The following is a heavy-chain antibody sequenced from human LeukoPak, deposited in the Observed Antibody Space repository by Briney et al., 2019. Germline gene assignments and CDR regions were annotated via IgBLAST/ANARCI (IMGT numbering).Heavy chain of an antibody. CDR1: GFTFSSYT. Sequence: GGSLRLSCAAAGFTFSSYTMNWVRQAPGKGLEWVSSISSSSSYIYYADSVKGRFTISRDNAKNSLYLQMNSLRPEDTAVYYCATALQGGYFDYWGQGTLVTVPS. CDR2: ISSSSSYI. D-gene: IGHD3-16*01. V-gene: IGHV3-21*01. J-gene: IGHJ4*02. CDR3: ATALQGGYFDY.